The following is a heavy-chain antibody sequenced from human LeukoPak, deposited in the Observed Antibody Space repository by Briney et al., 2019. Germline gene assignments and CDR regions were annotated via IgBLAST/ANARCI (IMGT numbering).Heavy chain of an antibody. V-gene: IGHV1-18*01. Sequence: ASVKVSCKASGYTFNSYGISWVRQAPGQGLEWMGWFSVYNGDTNYAQKLQGRVTMTIDSSTSTVYMELRSLTSDDTAVYYCARDSVACISNSCYLPDYWGQGTLVTVSS. CDR3: ARDSVACISNSCYLPDY. D-gene: IGHD2-2*01. CDR1: GYTFNSYG. CDR2: FSVYNGDT. J-gene: IGHJ4*02.